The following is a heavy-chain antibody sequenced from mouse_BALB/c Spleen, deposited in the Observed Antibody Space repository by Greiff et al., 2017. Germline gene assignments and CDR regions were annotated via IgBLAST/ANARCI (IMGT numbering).Heavy chain of an antibody. D-gene: IGHD1-1*01. J-gene: IGHJ2*01. CDR2: IWAGGST. CDR1: GFSLTSYG. V-gene: IGHV2-9*02. CDR3: ARGHGSSYGYFDY. Sequence: VQLVESGPGLVAPSQSLSITCTVSGFSLTSYGVHWVRQPPGKGLEWLGVIWAGGSTNYNSALMSRLSISKDNSKSQVFLKMNSLQTDDTAMYYCARGHGSSYGYFDYWGQGTTLTVSS.